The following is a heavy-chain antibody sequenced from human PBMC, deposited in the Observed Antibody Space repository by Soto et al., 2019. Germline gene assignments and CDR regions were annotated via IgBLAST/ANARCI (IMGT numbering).Heavy chain of an antibody. Sequence: SETLSLTCTVSGGSISSYYWSWIRQPPGKGLEWIGYIYYSGSTNYNPSLKSRVTISVDTSKNQFSLKLSSVTAADTAVYYCERRYGSCFDYWGRGTLVTVSS. D-gene: IGHD5-18*01. V-gene: IGHV4-59*08. J-gene: IGHJ4*02. CDR3: ERRYGSCFDY. CDR1: GGSISSYY. CDR2: IYYSGST.